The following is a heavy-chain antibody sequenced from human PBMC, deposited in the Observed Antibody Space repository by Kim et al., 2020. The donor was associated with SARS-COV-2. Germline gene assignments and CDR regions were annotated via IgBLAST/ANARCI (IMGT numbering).Heavy chain of an antibody. CDR3: ARRLGGKGYFDS. J-gene: IGHJ4*02. D-gene: IGHD3-9*01. V-gene: IGHV5-51*01. Sequence: YRRSFRGQVTISADKSIDTAYLQFSSLKASDTATYFCARRLGGKGYFDSWGQGTLVIVSS.